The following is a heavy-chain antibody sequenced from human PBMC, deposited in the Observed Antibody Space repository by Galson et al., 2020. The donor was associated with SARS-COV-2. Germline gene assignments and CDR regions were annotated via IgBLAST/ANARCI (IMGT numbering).Heavy chain of an antibody. CDR3: ARSQWELGTFYYYYGMDV. CDR2: INSDGSST. Sequence: GESLKISCAASGFTLSNFWMHWVRQIPGKGLVWVARINSDGSSTSYADSVKGRCTISRDNAKNTLYLQMNSLRDEDTAVYHCARSQWELGTFYYYYGMDVWGQGTTVSVSS. CDR1: GFTLSNFW. V-gene: IGHV3-74*01. J-gene: IGHJ6*02. D-gene: IGHD1-26*01.